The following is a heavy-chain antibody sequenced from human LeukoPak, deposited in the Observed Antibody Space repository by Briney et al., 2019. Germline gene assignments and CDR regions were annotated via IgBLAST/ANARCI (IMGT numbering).Heavy chain of an antibody. Sequence: KSSETLSLTCAVYGGSFSGYYWSWIRQPPGKGLEWIGEINHSGSTNYNPSLKSRVTISVDTSKNQFSLKLSSVTAADTAVYYCARGRYSTYSFDYWGQGTLVTVSS. CDR1: GGSFSGYY. D-gene: IGHD2-21*01. V-gene: IGHV4-34*01. CDR2: INHSGST. J-gene: IGHJ4*02. CDR3: ARGRYSTYSFDY.